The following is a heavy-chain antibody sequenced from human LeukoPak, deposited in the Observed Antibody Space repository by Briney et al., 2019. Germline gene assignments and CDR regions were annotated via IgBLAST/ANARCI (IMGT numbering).Heavy chain of an antibody. CDR2: INYTGST. D-gene: IGHD3-10*01. CDR3: ARGGYYGSGNDFRFDP. V-gene: IGHV4-39*07. J-gene: IGHJ5*02. CDR1: GGSISNTFYY. Sequence: SETLSLTCTVSGGSISNTFYYWGWIRQPPGKGLEWIGSINYTGSTNYNPSLKSRVTISVDTSKNQFSLKLSSVTAADTAIYYCARGGYYGSGNDFRFDPWGQGTLVTVSS.